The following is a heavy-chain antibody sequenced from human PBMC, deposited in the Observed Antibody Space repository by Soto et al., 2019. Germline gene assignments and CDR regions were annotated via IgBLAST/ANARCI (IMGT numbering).Heavy chain of an antibody. V-gene: IGHV3-23*01. CDR2: FSGSGGST. D-gene: IGHD1-26*01. CDR1: GFTFSNYA. Sequence: XASLRLSCAASGFTFSNYAMSGVRQAPGKGLEWVSAFSGSGGSTYYADSVKGRFTISRDNSKNTLYLEMNSLRVDDTAVYYCAKDVGASPTGDFDYWGRGTLVTVSS. CDR3: AKDVGASPTGDFDY. J-gene: IGHJ4*02.